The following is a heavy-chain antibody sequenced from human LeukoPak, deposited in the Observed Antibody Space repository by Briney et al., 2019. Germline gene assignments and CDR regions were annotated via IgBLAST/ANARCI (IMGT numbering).Heavy chain of an antibody. J-gene: IGHJ4*02. CDR1: GFSVSSYY. CDR2: FYNGINT. CDR3: ARVARGSIYGYVDC. Sequence: PGGSLRLSCAASGFSVSSYYMSWVRQAPGKGLEWVSVFYNGINTYYADSVKGRFTISRDNSENTLYLQMNSLRAADTAVYYCARVARGSIYGYVDCWGQGTLVTVSS. V-gene: IGHV3-53*01. D-gene: IGHD5-18*01.